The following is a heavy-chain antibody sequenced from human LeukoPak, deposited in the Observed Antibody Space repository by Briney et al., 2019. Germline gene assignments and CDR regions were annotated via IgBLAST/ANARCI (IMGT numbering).Heavy chain of an antibody. CDR1: GFTVSNNY. CDR2: IYSGGST. J-gene: IGHJ5*02. CDR3: VRNSGELGA. D-gene: IGHD2-21*01. Sequence: PGGSLRLSCAASGFTVSNNYMSWVRRAAGKGLEWVALIYSGGSTYYEAPVQGRFTLSRDNSKTTLHLQMNSLRAEDTAVYYCVRNSGELGAWGQGTLVTVSS. V-gene: IGHV3-53*01.